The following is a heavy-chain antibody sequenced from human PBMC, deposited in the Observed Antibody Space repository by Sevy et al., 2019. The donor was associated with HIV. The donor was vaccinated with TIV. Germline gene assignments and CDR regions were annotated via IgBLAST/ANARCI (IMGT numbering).Heavy chain of an antibody. J-gene: IGHJ4*02. Sequence: GGSLRLSCAASGFTFSKYSMSWVRQPPGKGLEWVSTLSFGCGELNYADSVKGRFTISRDNSKSSVYLQMNNLSPENTDVYYCARTGCTNHHDNWGQGTLVTVSS. V-gene: IGHV3-23*01. CDR2: LSFGCGEL. CDR1: GFTFSKYS. D-gene: IGHD2-8*01. CDR3: ARTGCTNHHDN.